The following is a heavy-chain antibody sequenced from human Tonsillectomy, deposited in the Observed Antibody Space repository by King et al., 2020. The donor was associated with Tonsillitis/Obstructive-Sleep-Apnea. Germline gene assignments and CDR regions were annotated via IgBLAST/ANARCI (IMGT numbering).Heavy chain of an antibody. CDR1: GFTFTYYG. Sequence: VKLVESGGGVVQPGTSLRLSCGASGFTFTYYGIHWVRQAPGKGLEWVALISYDGNYKYYADSVKGRFTISRDNSKNTLYLQMSSLRAEDTAVYYCAKDSGNYQYYFDYWGQGTLLTVSS. V-gene: IGHV3-30*18. CDR2: ISYDGNYK. D-gene: IGHD1-26*01. CDR3: AKDSGNYQYYFDY. J-gene: IGHJ4*02.